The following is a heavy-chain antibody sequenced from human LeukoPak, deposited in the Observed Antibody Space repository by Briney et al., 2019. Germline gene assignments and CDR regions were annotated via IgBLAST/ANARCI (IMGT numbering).Heavy chain of an antibody. CDR3: VKDWRDESNCGGDCLQY. CDR2: ISVSGGGT. V-gene: IGHV3-23*01. Sequence: SGGSLRLSCVASGFTFSAYSMTWVRQAPGKGLDWVSSISVSGGGTYYADSVRGRFTISRDHSKNTLYLHMNSLRAEDTAVYYCVKDWRDESNCGGDCLQYWGQGTLVTVSS. CDR1: GFTFSAYS. D-gene: IGHD2-21*02. J-gene: IGHJ4*02.